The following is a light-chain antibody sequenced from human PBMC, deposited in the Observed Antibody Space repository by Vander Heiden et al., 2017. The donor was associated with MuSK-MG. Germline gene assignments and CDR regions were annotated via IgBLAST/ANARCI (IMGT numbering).Light chain of an antibody. CDR2: GAS. CDR1: QSIKSN. CDR3: QQYDQWPLA. V-gene: IGKV3-15*01. J-gene: IGKJ1*01. Sequence: IVMTQSPATLSVSPGEGATLSCTASQSIKSNLAWFQQKAGQAPRLVMYGASTRATGIPGRFSGSQSGTEFTLTISSLQSEDLAVYYCQQYDQWPLAFGQGTKVEI.